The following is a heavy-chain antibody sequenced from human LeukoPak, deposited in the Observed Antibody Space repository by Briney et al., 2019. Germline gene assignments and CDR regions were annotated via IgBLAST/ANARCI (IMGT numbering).Heavy chain of an antibody. CDR2: IYHSGST. CDR3: ARVRSLYMVRGVVHDY. Sequence: PSETLSLTCTVSGYSISSGYYWGWIRQPPGKGLEWIGSIYHSGSTYYNPSLKSRVTISVDTSKNQFPLKLSSVTAADTAVYYCARVRSLYMVRGVVHDYWGQGTLVTVSS. V-gene: IGHV4-38-2*02. CDR1: GYSISSGYY. J-gene: IGHJ4*02. D-gene: IGHD3-10*01.